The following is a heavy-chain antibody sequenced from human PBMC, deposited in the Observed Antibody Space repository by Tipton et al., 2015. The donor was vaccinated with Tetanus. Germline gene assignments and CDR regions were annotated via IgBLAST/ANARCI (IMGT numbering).Heavy chain of an antibody. Sequence: GLVKPSGTLSPTCTVSGVSIADNSNYWGWIRQPPGKGLEWIGSIYFSGDPYSNPSLKSRVTMSVDTSRNQFSLGLGSVTAADTAVYYCARHNSDYFTFFDYWGQGTLVTVSS. V-gene: IGHV4-39*01. D-gene: IGHD3-3*01. CDR2: IYFSGDP. CDR1: GVSIADNSNY. J-gene: IGHJ4*02. CDR3: ARHNSDYFTFFDY.